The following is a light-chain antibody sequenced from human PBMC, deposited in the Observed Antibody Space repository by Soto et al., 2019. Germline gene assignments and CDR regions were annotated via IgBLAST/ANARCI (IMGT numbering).Light chain of an antibody. CDR2: GAS. CDR1: QTINNN. J-gene: IGKJ4*01. V-gene: IGKV3-15*01. CDR3: QQYNSVSLLT. Sequence: VMTQAPATLSVSPGERATLSCRASQTINNNVAWYQLKDGQVPRLVIYGASTRATDIPARFSGSGSGTEFTLTISSLQPDDFATYYCQQYNSVSLLTFGGGTKVDIK.